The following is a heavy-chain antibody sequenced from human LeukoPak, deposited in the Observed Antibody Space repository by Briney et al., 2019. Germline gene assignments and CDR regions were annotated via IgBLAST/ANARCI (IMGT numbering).Heavy chain of an antibody. D-gene: IGHD2-2*01. CDR3: ARASCSSTSCSRGYYYYGMDV. J-gene: IGHJ6*02. CDR1: GFTFSNFA. Sequence: PGGSLRLSCAASGFTFSNFAMSWVRQAPGKGLEWVAVISYDGSNKYYADSVKGRFTVSRDNSKNTLYLQMNSLRAEDTAVYYCARASCSSTSCSRGYYYYGMDVWGQGTTVTVSS. CDR2: ISYDGSNK. V-gene: IGHV3-30-3*01.